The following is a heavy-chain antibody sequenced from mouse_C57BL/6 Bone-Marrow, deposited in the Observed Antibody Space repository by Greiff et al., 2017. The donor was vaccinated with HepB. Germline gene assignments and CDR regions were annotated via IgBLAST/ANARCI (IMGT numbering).Heavy chain of an antibody. J-gene: IGHJ2*01. CDR2: IDPSDSYT. Sequence: VQLQQPGAELVMPGASVKLSCKASGYTFTSYWMHWVKQRPGQGLEWIGEIDPSDSYTNYNQKFKGKSTLTVDKSSSTAYMQLSSLTSEDSAVYYCARSGDYGGVYFDYWGQGTTLTVSS. CDR1: GYTFTSYW. V-gene: IGHV1-69*01. CDR3: ARSGDYGGVYFDY. D-gene: IGHD2-4*01.